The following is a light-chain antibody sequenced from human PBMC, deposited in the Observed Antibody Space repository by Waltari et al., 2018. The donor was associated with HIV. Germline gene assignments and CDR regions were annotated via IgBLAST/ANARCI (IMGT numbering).Light chain of an antibody. J-gene: IGLJ2*01. CDR3: CSYAGGSRL. V-gene: IGLV2-23*02. Sequence: QSDLTQPASVSGSPGQSITMSCTGASSDVGDFNLVSWYQKHPGKAPKLMIYEVTKRPSGVSNRFSGSKSGNTASLTIAGLQAEDEADYYCCSYAGGSRLFGGGTKLNVL. CDR2: EVT. CDR1: SSDVGDFNL.